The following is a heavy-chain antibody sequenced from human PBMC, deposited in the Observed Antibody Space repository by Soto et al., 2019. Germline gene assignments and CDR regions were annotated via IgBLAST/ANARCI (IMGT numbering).Heavy chain of an antibody. Sequence: QVQLQESGPGLVKPSQTLSLTCTVSGGSIRGGDYYWSWIRPHPGKGLEWIGYIFYSGNSFYNPSLKSGVTISVDTSKNQFSLQLSSVTAADTAIYYCARLSSLYYNSDYGGYYFDYWGQGTLVSVSS. CDR2: IFYSGNS. V-gene: IGHV4-31*03. CDR3: ARLSSLYYNSDYGGYYFDY. J-gene: IGHJ4*02. CDR1: GGSIRGGDYY. D-gene: IGHD3-10*01.